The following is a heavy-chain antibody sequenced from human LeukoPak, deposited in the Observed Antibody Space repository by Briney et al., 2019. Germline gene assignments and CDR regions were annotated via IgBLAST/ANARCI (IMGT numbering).Heavy chain of an antibody. V-gene: IGHV1-8*01. D-gene: IGHD7-27*01. J-gene: IGHJ4*02. CDR2: MSPNSGDT. CDR1: GYTFTSYD. CDR3: ARGPPNWGYDY. Sequence: GASVKVSCKAPGYTFTSYDFNWVRQATGQRPEWMGWMSPNSGDTGYAQKFQDRVTMTRSTSISTAYMELSSLRSDDTAVYYCARGPPNWGYDYWGPGTLVTVSS.